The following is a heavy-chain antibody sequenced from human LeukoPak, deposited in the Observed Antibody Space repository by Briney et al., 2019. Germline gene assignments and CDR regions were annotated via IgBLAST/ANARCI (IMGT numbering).Heavy chain of an antibody. D-gene: IGHD3-10*01. CDR2: INEKSGRI. Sequence: GGSLRLSCVGSGFTFSRHPMSWVRQAPGKGLEWVPNINEKSGRIYYADAVKGRFTMSRDNSKNTLFLQMNSLRAEDTAVYSCARGEGSGSYYTLWGQGTLVTVSS. V-gene: IGHV3-23*01. CDR1: GFTFSRHP. CDR3: ARGEGSGSYYTL. J-gene: IGHJ4*02.